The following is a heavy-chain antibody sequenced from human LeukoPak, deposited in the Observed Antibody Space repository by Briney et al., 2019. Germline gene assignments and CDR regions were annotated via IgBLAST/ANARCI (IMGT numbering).Heavy chain of an antibody. D-gene: IGHD3-22*01. CDR2: IYHSGST. CDR3: ARDAYDSSGYYDY. CDR1: GGSISSSNW. Sequence: PSGTLSLTCAVSGGSISSSNWWSWVRQPPGKGLEWIGEIYHSGSTNYNPSFKSRVTISVDKSKNQFSLKLSSVTAADTAVYYCARDAYDSSGYYDYWGQGTLVTVSS. J-gene: IGHJ4*02. V-gene: IGHV4-4*02.